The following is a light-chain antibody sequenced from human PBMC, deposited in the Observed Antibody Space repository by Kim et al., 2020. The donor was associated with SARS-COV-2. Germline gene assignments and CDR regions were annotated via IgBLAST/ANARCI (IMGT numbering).Light chain of an antibody. J-gene: IGKJ3*01. CDR1: QGISNY. V-gene: IGKV1-9*01. CDR3: QHLKTYSVI. Sequence: DIQLTQSPSSSPASVGERVTITCRASQGISNYLAWYQRKPGKAPKLLMYGASSLQDGVPSRFSGSGSGTEFTLTISKLQPEDFARYNCQHLKTYSVIFGPGTKVDIK. CDR2: GAS.